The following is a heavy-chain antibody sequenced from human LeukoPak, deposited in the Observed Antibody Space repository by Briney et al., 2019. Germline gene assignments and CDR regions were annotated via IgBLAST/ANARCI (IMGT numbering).Heavy chain of an antibody. V-gene: IGHV3-43*02. D-gene: IGHD6-19*01. CDR3: ASGGSGWPYYFDY. J-gene: IGHJ4*02. CDR2: ISGDGDST. Sequence: PGGSLRLSCAASGFTFDDYAMHWVRQAPGKGLEWVSLISGDGDSTYYADSVKGRFTISRDNSKNSLYLQMNSLRTEDTALYYCASGGSGWPYYFDYWGQGTLVTVSS. CDR1: GFTFDDYA.